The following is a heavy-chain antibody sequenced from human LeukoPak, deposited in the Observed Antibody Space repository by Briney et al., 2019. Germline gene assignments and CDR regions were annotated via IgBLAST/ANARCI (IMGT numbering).Heavy chain of an antibody. V-gene: IGHV3-74*01. D-gene: IGHD4-11*01. CDR2: INSDGRST. CDR3: ARGRLQFDY. CDR1: GFTFSSNL. Sequence: SGGSLRLSCAASGFTFSSNLMHWVRQGPGKGLVWVSHINSDGRSTRYADSVKGRFTISRDNSKNTLYLQMNSLRAEDTAVYYCARGRLQFDYWGQGTLVTVSS. J-gene: IGHJ4*02.